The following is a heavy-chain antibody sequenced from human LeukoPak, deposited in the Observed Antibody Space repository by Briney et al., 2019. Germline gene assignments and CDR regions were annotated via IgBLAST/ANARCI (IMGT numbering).Heavy chain of an antibody. V-gene: IGHV1-46*01. CDR3: ARDRYYDSSGYYYVAYYYYYMDV. D-gene: IGHD3-22*01. J-gene: IGHJ6*03. CDR2: INPSGGST. CDR1: GYTFTSYY. Sequence: ASVKVSCKASGYTFTSYYMHWVRQAPGQGLEWMGIINPSGGSTSYAQKFQGRVTMTRDMSTSTVYMEPSSLRSEDTAVYYCARDRYYDSSGYYYVAYYYYYMDVWGKGTTVTVSS.